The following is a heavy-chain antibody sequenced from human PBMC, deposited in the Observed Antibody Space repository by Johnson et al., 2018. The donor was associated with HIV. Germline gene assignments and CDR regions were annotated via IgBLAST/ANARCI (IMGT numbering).Heavy chain of an antibody. J-gene: IGHJ3*02. CDR2: ISYDGSNK. D-gene: IGHD1-7*01. V-gene: IGHV3-30*03. CDR3: AREDQNWNYDHAFDI. Sequence: QVQLVESGGGVVQPGRSLRLSCAASGFTFSSYDMHWVRQAPGKGMEWVALISYDGSNKYYADSVKGRFTISRDNSKNTLYLQINSLRAEDTAVYYCAREDQNWNYDHAFDIWGQGTMVTVSS. CDR1: GFTFSSYD.